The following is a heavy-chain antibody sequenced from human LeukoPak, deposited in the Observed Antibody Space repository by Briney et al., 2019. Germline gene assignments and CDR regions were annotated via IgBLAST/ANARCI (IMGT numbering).Heavy chain of an antibody. J-gene: IGHJ3*02. Sequence: GGSLRLSCAASGFTFSSYAMHWVRQAPGKGLEWVAVISYDGSNKYYADSVKGRFTISRDNSKNTLYLQMNSLSAEDTAVYYCARARGQWLADAFDIWGQGTMVTVSS. D-gene: IGHD6-19*01. V-gene: IGHV3-30-3*01. CDR2: ISYDGSNK. CDR3: ARARGQWLADAFDI. CDR1: GFTFSSYA.